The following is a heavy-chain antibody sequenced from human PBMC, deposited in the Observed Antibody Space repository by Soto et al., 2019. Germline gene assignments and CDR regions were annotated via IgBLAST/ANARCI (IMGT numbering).Heavy chain of an antibody. CDR2: INGRGRNA. CDR3: AYRTGFDY. J-gene: IGHJ4*02. V-gene: IGHV3-23*01. CDR1: GFTFSTYD. Sequence: EVQLLESGGGSVQPGGSLRLSCAASGFTFSTYDMSWVRQTPWKGLEWVPTINGRGRNADYADSVKGRFTTSRDNSKNMLYLQMNSLIADDTAVYYCAYRTGFDYWGQGALVTVSS.